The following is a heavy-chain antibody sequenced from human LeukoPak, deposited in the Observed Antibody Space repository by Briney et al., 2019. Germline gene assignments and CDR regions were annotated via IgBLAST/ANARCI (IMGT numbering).Heavy chain of an antibody. CDR3: IHYNSGWH. V-gene: IGHV3-74*01. CDR1: GITLSSYW. Sequence: PGGSLRLSCAASGITLSSYWMHWVRQAPGKGPVWVSRIKSDGSITNYADSVKGRFTISRDSAKNTLYLQMSSLRTEDTALYYCIHYNSGWHWGRGTLVTVSS. D-gene: IGHD6-19*01. CDR2: IKSDGSIT. J-gene: IGHJ4*02.